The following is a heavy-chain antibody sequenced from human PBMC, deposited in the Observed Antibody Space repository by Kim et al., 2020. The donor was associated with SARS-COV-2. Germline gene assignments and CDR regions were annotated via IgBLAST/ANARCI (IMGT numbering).Heavy chain of an antibody. Sequence: ASVKVSCKASGYTFTSYYMHWVRQAPGQGLEWMGIINPSGGSTSYAQKFQGRVTMTRDTSTSTVYMELSSLRSEDKAVYYCARDPAVLDAWDYFDYWGQGTLVTVSS. CDR1: GYTFTSYY. V-gene: IGHV1-46*01. CDR2: INPSGGST. CDR3: ARDPAVLDAWDYFDY. J-gene: IGHJ4*02. D-gene: IGHD1-1*01.